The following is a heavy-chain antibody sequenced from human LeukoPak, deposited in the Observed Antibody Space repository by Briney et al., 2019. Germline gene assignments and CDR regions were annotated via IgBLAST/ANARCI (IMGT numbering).Heavy chain of an antibody. CDR2: IYYSGST. D-gene: IGHD2-8*01. CDR1: GGSISSSTYY. Sequence: PPETLSLTCTVSGGSISSSTYYCVWIRQPPGKGLEWIGSIYYSGSTYYNPSLKSRVTISGDTSKNQFSLKRNSVTAADTAVYYCARLQYCTDGVCSFAFDIWGQGTMVTVSS. CDR3: ARLQYCTDGVCSFAFDI. V-gene: IGHV4-39*01. J-gene: IGHJ3*02.